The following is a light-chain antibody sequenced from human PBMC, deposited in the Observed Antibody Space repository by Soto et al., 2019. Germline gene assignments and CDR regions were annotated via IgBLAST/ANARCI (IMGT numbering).Light chain of an antibody. CDR3: ISYKTDDTFV. J-gene: IGLJ1*01. CDR1: SSDVGGYDY. V-gene: IGLV2-8*01. Sequence: QSVLTQPPSASGSPGQSVTISCNGTSSDVGGYDYVSWHQQHPCKAPKGIIYGVTNRPSGVSDRFSGSKAGITASLTISGLQADDEGEYFCISYKTDDTFVFGTGTKVTV. CDR2: GVT.